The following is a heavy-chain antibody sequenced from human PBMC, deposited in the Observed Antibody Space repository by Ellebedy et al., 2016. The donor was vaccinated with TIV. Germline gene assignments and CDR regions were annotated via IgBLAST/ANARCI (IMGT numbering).Heavy chain of an antibody. V-gene: IGHV4-34*01. CDR3: ARCPGDTAMVTCYFDY. CDR2: ITHSGST. J-gene: IGHJ4*02. CDR1: GGPFSGYY. D-gene: IGHD5-18*01. Sequence: MPSETLSPTCAGYGGPFSGYYWSWIRQPPGKGLEWIAEITHSGSTNYNPSLKSRVTVSVDTSKNQFSLKLTSVTAADTAVYYCARCPGDTAMVTCYFDYWGQGTLVTVSS.